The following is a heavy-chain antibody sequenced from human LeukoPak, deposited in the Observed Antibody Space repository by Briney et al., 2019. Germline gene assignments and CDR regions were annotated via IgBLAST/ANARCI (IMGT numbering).Heavy chain of an antibody. CDR2: IKQDGSEK. Sequence: PGGSLRLSCAGYGITLSELWMNWVRQVPGKGLEWVANIKQDGSEKKYLDSVKGRFTISRDNAKNSVYLQMNSLRVDDTAVYYCVGGYGWLPDYWGQGALVTVSS. D-gene: IGHD6-19*01. CDR1: GITLSELW. J-gene: IGHJ4*02. CDR3: VGGYGWLPDY. V-gene: IGHV3-7*04.